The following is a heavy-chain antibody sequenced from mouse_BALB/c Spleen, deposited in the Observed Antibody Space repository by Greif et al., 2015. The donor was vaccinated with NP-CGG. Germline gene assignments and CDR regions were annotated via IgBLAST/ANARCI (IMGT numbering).Heavy chain of an antibody. CDR2: INPYNGDT. CDR3: ARGGAMDY. J-gene: IGHJ4*01. CDR1: GYSFTGYF. Sequence: VQLQQSGPELVKPGASVKISCKASGYSFTGYFMNWVMQSHGKSLEWIGRINPYNGDTFYNQKFKGKATLTVDKSSSTAHMELRSLASEDPAVYYCARGGAMDYWGQGTSVTVSS. V-gene: IGHV1-20*02.